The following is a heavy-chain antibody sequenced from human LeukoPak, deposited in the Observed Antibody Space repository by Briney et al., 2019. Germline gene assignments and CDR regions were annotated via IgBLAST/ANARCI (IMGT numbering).Heavy chain of an antibody. J-gene: IGHJ4*02. CDR3: ARSGGNSVNDY. V-gene: IGHV1-3*01. Sequence: ASVKVSCKASGYTFTSYAMHRMRQAPGQRLEWMGWINAGNGNTKYSQKFQGRVTITRDTSASTAYMELSSLRSEDTAVYYCARSGGNSVNDYWGQGTLVTVSS. D-gene: IGHD4-23*01. CDR2: INAGNGNT. CDR1: GYTFTSYA.